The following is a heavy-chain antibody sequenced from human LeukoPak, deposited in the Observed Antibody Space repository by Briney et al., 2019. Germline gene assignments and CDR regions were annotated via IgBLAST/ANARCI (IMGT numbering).Heavy chain of an antibody. CDR1: GFNFKDYA. J-gene: IGHJ4*02. CDR3: TREVERGGSYWGGDS. Sequence: GGSLRLSCATSGFNFKDYAMNWVRQAPGKGLEWVGLITSKAYGGTTELAASVKGRFSISRDESKPIAYLQMNSLKIEDTGVYYCTREVERGGSYWGGDSWGQGTQVTVSS. CDR2: ITSKAYGGTT. D-gene: IGHD1-26*01. V-gene: IGHV3-49*04.